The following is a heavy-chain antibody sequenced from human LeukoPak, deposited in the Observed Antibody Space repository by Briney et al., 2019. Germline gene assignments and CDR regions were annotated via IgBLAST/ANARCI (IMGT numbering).Heavy chain of an antibody. CDR3: AGVPFGELFFDY. CDR2: IYSGGST. D-gene: IGHD3-10*01. V-gene: IGHV3-53*04. J-gene: IGHJ4*02. Sequence: GGSLRLSCAASGFTVSSNYMSWVRQAPGKGLEWVSVIYSGGSTYYAGSVKGRFTISRHNSKNTLYLQMNSLRAEDTAVYDCAGVPFGELFFDYWGQGTLVTVSS. CDR1: GFTVSSNY.